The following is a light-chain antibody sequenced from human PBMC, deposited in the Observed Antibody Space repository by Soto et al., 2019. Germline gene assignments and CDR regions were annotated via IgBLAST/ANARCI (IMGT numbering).Light chain of an antibody. Sequence: QSVLTQPASVSGSPGQSITISCTGTSSDVGDYNSVSWYQQHPGKAPKLMIYEVNNRPSGVSNRFSGSKSGNTASLTISGLQAEDEADYYCSSYTSSSTYVFGTGTKVTVL. CDR3: SSYTSSSTYV. J-gene: IGLJ1*01. V-gene: IGLV2-14*01. CDR1: SSDVGDYNS. CDR2: EVN.